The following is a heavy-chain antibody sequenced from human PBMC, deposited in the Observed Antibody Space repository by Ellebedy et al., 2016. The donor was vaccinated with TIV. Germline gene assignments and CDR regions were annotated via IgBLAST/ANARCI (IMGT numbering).Heavy chain of an antibody. J-gene: IGHJ4*02. CDR3: AKELVGGYDYPFDY. D-gene: IGHD5-12*01. CDR2: IGARGGAT. V-gene: IGHV3-23*01. CDR1: GFAFRTFA. Sequence: PGGSLRLSCAASGFAFRTFAMSWVRQAPGKGLEWVSTIGARGGATYYAGSVRGRFTISRDNSNNTLYLQMNSLGGEDTAVYFCAKELVGGYDYPFDYWGRGTLVTVSS.